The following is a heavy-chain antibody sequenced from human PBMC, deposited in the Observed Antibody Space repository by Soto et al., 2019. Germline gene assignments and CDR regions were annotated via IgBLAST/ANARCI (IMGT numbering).Heavy chain of an antibody. CDR1: GVSIGTGGVG. J-gene: IGHJ4*02. V-gene: IGHV2-5*02. D-gene: IGHD3-3*01. Sequence: ITLKESGPVLLKPTQTLTLTCTLSGVSIGTGGVGVGWIRQPPGKALEWLALIYWDDDKRFSPTLKSRLSVTKDTTKNQVVLTMTNMDPVDTATYFCAHRHYYIHGSGDYHFGGSQYWGQGALVTVSS. CDR3: AHRHYYIHGSGDYHFGGSQY. CDR2: IYWDDDK.